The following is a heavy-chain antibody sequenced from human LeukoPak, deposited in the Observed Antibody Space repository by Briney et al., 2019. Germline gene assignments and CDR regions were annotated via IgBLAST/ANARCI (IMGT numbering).Heavy chain of an antibody. CDR1: GFTFDDYA. CDR3: AREGVQLPDY. J-gene: IGHJ4*02. CDR2: ISWNSGSI. Sequence: GGSLRLSCAASGFTFDDYAMHWVRQAPGKGLEWVSGISWNSGSIGYADSVKGRFTISRDNAKNSLYLQMNSLRAEDTALYYCAREGVQLPDYWGQGTLVTVSS. V-gene: IGHV3-9*01. D-gene: IGHD5-18*01.